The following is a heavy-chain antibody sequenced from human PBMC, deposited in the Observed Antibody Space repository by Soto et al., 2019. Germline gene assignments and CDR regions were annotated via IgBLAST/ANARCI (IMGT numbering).Heavy chain of an antibody. V-gene: IGHV3-30*18. J-gene: IGHJ5*02. CDR1: GFTFSSYA. D-gene: IGHD3-10*01. Sequence: PGGSLRLSCAASGFTFSSYAMHWVRQAPGKGLEWVAGISYDSSNIGYADSVKGRFTISRDNAKNSLYLQMNSLRAEDTALYYCAKDRMVRGVIFWFEPWGQGTLVTVSS. CDR2: ISYDSSNI. CDR3: AKDRMVRGVIFWFEP.